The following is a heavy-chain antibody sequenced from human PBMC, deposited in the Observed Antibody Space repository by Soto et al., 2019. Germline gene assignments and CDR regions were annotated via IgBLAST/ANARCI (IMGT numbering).Heavy chain of an antibody. CDR1: GGTFSRYA. CDR3: ASDWGDIVVVVAAPRYYYYGMDV. Sequence: QVQLVQSGAEVKKPGSSVKVSCKASGGTFSRYAISWVRQAPGQAREWMGGIIPIFGTANYAQKFQGRVTITAHESTGTAYMERSSLGCEDTAVYYCASDWGDIVVVVAAPRYYYYGMDVWGEGTTVSVS. J-gene: IGHJ6*02. V-gene: IGHV1-69*01. CDR2: IIPIFGTA. D-gene: IGHD2-15*01.